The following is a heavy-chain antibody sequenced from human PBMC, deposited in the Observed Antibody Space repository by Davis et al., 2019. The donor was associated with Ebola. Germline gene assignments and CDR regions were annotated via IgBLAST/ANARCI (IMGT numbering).Heavy chain of an antibody. CDR3: ASGFLWFGELAALDI. CDR1: GGSISSYY. J-gene: IGHJ3*02. CDR2: IYYSGST. V-gene: IGHV4-59*01. Sequence: PSEPLSLTCTVSGGSISSYYWSWIRQPPGKGLEWIGYIYYSGSTNYNPSLKSRVTISVDTSKNQFSLKLSSVTAADAAVYYCASGFLWFGELAALDIWGQGTMVTVSS. D-gene: IGHD3-10*01.